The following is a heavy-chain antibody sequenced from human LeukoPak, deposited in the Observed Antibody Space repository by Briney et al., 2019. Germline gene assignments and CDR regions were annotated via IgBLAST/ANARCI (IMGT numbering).Heavy chain of an antibody. J-gene: IGHJ4*02. CDR2: IYSGGST. V-gene: IGHV3-66*04. CDR3: ARQPSEAAAGTFDY. CDR1: GFTVSSNY. D-gene: IGHD6-13*01. Sequence: GGSLRLSCAASGFTVSSNYMSWVRQAPGKGLEWVSVIYSGGSTYYADSVKGRFTISRDNSKNTLYLQMNSLRAEDTAVYYCARQPSEAAAGTFDYWGQGTLVTVSS.